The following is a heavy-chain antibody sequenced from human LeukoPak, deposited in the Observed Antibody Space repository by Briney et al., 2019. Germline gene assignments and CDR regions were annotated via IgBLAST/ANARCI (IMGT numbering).Heavy chain of an antibody. D-gene: IGHD6-19*01. J-gene: IGHJ4*02. Sequence: SETLSLTCAASGVPFSNYYWSWVRQSPSQGLEWIGEINHSGYTNYNPSLKSRVTMSIDTSKNQFSLKLTSVTAADAGVYYCTRAVAGHPEWGRGTLVTVSS. CDR1: GVPFSNYY. V-gene: IGHV4-34*01. CDR2: INHSGYT. CDR3: TRAVAGHPE.